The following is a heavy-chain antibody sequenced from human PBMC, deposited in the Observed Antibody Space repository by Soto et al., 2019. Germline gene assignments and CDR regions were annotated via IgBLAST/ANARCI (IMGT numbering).Heavy chain of an antibody. CDR1: GYTFTGYY. D-gene: IGHD3-9*01. Sequence: ASVKVSCKASGYTFTGYYMHWVRQAPGQGLEWMGWINPNSGGTNYAQKFQGRVTMTRDTSISTAYMELSRLRSDDTAVYYCAREYYDILTGYWPHYGTDVSGQGTNVTVSS. J-gene: IGHJ6*02. V-gene: IGHV1-2*02. CDR2: INPNSGGT. CDR3: AREYYDILTGYWPHYGTDV.